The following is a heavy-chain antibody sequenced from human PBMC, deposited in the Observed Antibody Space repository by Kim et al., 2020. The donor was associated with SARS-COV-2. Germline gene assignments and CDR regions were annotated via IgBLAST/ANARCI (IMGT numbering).Heavy chain of an antibody. D-gene: IGHD6-19*01. CDR2: ISVYNGNT. J-gene: IGHJ4*02. CDR3: ARLRSGWFVGYFDY. V-gene: IGHV1-18*01. Sequence: GQGLEWMGWISVYNGNTNYVQNLQGRVTMTADTSTSTAYMELRSLRSDDTAVYYCARLRSGWFVGYFDYWGQGTLVTVSS.